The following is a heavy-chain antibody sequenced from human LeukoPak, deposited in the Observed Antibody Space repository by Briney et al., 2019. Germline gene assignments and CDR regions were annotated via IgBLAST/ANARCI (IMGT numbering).Heavy chain of an antibody. D-gene: IGHD3-22*01. CDR1: GFTVSSNY. Sequence: GGSLRLSCAASGFTVSSNYMSWVRQAPGKGLEWVSSISSSSSYIYYADSVKGRFTISRDNAKKSLYLQMNSLRAEDTAVYYCARWDDSSGYYPYYFDYWGQGTLVTVSS. J-gene: IGHJ4*02. CDR2: ISSSSSYI. V-gene: IGHV3-21*01. CDR3: ARWDDSSGYYPYYFDY.